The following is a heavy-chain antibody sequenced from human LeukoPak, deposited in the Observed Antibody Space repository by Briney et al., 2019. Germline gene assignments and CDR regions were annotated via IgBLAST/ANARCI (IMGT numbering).Heavy chain of an antibody. CDR2: IYTSGST. CDR3: ARDLAAAALGY. D-gene: IGHD6-13*01. CDR1: GGSISSGSYY. V-gene: IGHV4-61*02. Sequence: PSQTLSLTCTVSGGSISSGSYYWSWIRQPAGKGLEWIGRIYTSGSTNYNPSLKSRVTISVDTSKNQFSLKLSSVTDADTAVYYCARDLAAAALGYWGQGTLVTVSS. J-gene: IGHJ4*02.